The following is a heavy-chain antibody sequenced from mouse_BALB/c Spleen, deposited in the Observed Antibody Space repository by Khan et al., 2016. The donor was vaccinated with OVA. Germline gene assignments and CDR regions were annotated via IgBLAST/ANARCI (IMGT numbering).Heavy chain of an antibody. CDR3: ARPPYFSYVMDN. V-gene: IGHV9-3-1*01. CDR2: INTYTGEP. CDR1: GHTFTKYG. J-gene: IGHJ4*01. Sequence: QVQLKQSGPELKKPGETVKISCKSSGHTFTKYGMNWVKQAPGKGLKWMGWINTYTGEPTYADDFNGRFAFSLDASASTAYLQINNLKNEDTATYLCARPPYFSYVMDNWGQGTSVIVSS. D-gene: IGHD2-10*01.